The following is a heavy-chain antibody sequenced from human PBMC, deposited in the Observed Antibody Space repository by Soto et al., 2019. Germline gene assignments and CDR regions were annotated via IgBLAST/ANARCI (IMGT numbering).Heavy chain of an antibody. CDR1: GFTFSTYT. CDR2: ISSGSSYI. CDR3: ARVINQQLVGTGDY. J-gene: IGHJ4*02. V-gene: IGHV3-21*01. Sequence: PGVSPRLSFAASGFTFSTYTMKWVRQAPGKGLEWVSSISSGSSYIYYADSVRGRFTISRDNAKNSLFLQVNSLRAEDTAVYYCARVINQQLVGTGDYWGQGTLVTVSS. D-gene: IGHD6-13*01.